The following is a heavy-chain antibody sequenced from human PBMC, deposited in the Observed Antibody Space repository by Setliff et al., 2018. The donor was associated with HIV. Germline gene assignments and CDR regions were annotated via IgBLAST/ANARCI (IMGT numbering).Heavy chain of an antibody. CDR3: AREGSPIYYFDY. CDR2: INVNSGST. V-gene: IGHV1-2*02. Sequence: ASVKVSCKASGYLFTGYYMHWVRQAPGQGLEWMGWINVNSGSTKYAQKFQGRVTMTRDTSIRTAYMEVSSLRSDDTAVYYCAREGSPIYYFDYWSQGTWSPSPQ. CDR1: GYLFTGYY. J-gene: IGHJ4*02. D-gene: IGHD3-10*01.